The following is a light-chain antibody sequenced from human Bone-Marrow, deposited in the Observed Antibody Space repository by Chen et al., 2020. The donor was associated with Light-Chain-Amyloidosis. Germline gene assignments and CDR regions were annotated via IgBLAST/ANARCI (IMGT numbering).Light chain of an antibody. CDR3: QQYDKLPLT. V-gene: IGKV1-33*01. CDR1: QDITNY. CDR2: DSS. Sequence: DVQLTQSPSSLSASLGDRVTITCQASQDITNYLIWYQQKPGRAPKLLIFDSSNMSGGVPSRFRGSCSGATFSLTISRLEPEDVATYFCQQYDKLPLTFGGGTKVEIK. J-gene: IGKJ4*01.